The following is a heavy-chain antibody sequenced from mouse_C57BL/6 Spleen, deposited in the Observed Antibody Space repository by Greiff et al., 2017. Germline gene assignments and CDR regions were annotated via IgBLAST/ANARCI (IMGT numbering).Heavy chain of an antibody. D-gene: IGHD1-1*01. J-gene: IGHJ2*01. V-gene: IGHV1-82*01. CDR3: ARKGDTTDYVDY. Sequence: QVQLQQSGPELVKPGASVKISCKASGYAFSSSWMNWVKQRPGKGLEWIGRIYPGDGDTNYNGKFKGKATLTADKSSSTAYMQLSSLTSEDSAVYVCARKGDTTDYVDYWGQGTTLTVSS. CDR2: IYPGDGDT. CDR1: GYAFSSSW.